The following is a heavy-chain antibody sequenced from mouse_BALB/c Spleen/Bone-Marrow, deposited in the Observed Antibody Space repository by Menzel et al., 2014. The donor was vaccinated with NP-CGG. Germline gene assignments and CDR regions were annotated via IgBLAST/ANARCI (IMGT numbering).Heavy chain of an antibody. CDR3: ARKYYGSSYVWYFDV. CDR2: INPSNGRI. J-gene: IGHJ1*01. V-gene: IGHV1S81*02. Sequence: VKLQESGAELVKPGASVKLSCKASGYTFTSYWMQWVKQRPGQGLEWIGEINPSNGRINYNEKFKSKATLTVDKSSSTAYMQLSSLTSEDSAVNYCARKYYGSSYVWYFDVWGAGTTVTVSS. CDR1: GYTFTSYW. D-gene: IGHD1-1*01.